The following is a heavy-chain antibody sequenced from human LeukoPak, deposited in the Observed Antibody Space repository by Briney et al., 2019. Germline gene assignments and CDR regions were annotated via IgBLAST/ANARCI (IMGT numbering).Heavy chain of an antibody. J-gene: IGHJ4*02. CDR1: GFTVSSNY. Sequence: GGSLRLSYAVSGFTVSSNYMSWVSQAPGKGLEWVSVIYSGGSTYYADSVKGRFTISRDNSKNTLYLQMNSLRAEDTAVYYCARDQGGPRDYWGQGTLVTVSS. CDR2: IYSGGST. CDR3: ARDQGGPRDY. V-gene: IGHV3-53*01. D-gene: IGHD1-26*01.